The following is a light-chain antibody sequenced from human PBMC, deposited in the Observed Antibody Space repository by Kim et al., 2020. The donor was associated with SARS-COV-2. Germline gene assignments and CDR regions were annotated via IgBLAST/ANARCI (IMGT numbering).Light chain of an antibody. CDR1: KLGDKY. CDR3: PSLSPSPSLV. J-gene: IGLJ2*01. CDR2: RPL. V-gene: IGLV3-1*01. Sequence: VSPGQTARINCAGDKLGDKYACWYQQKPGQSPVLVLSRPLTRPSGLPSRFSGPNSGNPAPLPLRGSPSFSSASFSCPSLSPSPSLVFGGGTQLTVL.